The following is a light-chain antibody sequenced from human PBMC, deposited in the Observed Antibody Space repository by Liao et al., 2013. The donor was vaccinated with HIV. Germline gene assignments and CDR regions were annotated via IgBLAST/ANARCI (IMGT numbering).Light chain of an antibody. V-gene: IGLV3-21*01. CDR1: NIGSKS. J-gene: IGLJ2*01. CDR3: QAWDSSDYVV. Sequence: SYVLTQPPSVSVAPGKTARITCGGNNIGSKSVHWYQQKPGQAPVLVIYSDTDRPSGIPERFSGSNSGNTATLTISGTQAMDEADYYCQAWDSSDYVVFGGGTKLTVL. CDR2: SDT.